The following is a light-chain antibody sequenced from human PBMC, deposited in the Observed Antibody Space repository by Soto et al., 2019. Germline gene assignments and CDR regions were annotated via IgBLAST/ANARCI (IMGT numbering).Light chain of an antibody. CDR3: RQFCSYPRT. CDR2: DAS. J-gene: IGKJ4*01. V-gene: IGKV3-20*01. CDR1: QTVGNNY. Sequence: EGGLTQSPGTLSLCQGERATVSRRASQTVGNNYLAWYQQKTGQDPRLLIYDASSRATGSPDRFSGGGSATDVILPISRVEAEDFNVYYYRQFCSYPRTFGGGTKVDIK.